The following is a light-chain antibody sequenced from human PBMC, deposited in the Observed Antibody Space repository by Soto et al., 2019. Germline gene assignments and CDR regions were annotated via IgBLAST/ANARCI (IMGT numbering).Light chain of an antibody. CDR1: QSVLFSSNNKNY. Sequence: DIVMTQSPDSLAVSLGERATINCKSSQSVLFSSNNKNYLAWYQQKPGQPPKLLIYWASTRKSAVPDRFSGSGSGTDFTLTISSLQAEDVAVYYCQQYYSTPWTFGQGTKVDIK. CDR2: WAS. CDR3: QQYYSTPWT. V-gene: IGKV4-1*01. J-gene: IGKJ1*01.